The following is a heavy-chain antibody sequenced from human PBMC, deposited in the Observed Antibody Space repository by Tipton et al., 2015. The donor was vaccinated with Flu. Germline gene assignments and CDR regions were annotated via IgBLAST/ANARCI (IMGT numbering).Heavy chain of an antibody. CDR1: GGSISSYY. V-gene: IGHV4-59*12. CDR3: ARDGVGPLVLAFDI. J-gene: IGHJ3*02. CDR2: IYYSGST. D-gene: IGHD1-26*01. Sequence: TLSLTCTVSGGSISSYYWSWIRQPPGKGLEWIGYIYYSGSTNYNPSLKSRVTISVDTSKNQFSLKLSSVTAADTAVYYCARDGVGPLVLAFDIWGRGTVVTVSS.